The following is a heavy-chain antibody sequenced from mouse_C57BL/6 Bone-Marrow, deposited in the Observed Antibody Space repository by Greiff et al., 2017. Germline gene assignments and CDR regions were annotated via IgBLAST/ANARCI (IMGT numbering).Heavy chain of an antibody. CDR2: FHPYNDDT. CDR3: AGSGQYGGYYFDY. CDR1: GYTFTTYP. Sequence: QVQLQQSGAELVKPGASVKMSCKASGYTFTTYPIDWMKQIPGNSLEWIGNFHPYNDDTKYNEQFKGKDTLTVEKSSSSVYLELSRLTSDDSAVYYSAGSGQYGGYYFDYWGQGTTLTVSS. D-gene: IGHD1-3*01. J-gene: IGHJ2*01. V-gene: IGHV1-47*01.